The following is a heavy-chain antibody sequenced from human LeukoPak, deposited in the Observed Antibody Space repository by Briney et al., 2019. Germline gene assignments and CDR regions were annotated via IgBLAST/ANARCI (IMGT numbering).Heavy chain of an antibody. V-gene: IGHV1-2*02. Sequence: ASVKVSCKASGYTFTDYSMHWVRQAPGQGLEWTGWINPNSGGTNSAQKFQDRVTLTRDTSISTAYMELTRLRSDDTAVYYCARSYYYGSGESIYWGQGTLVTVSS. CDR1: GYTFTDYS. CDR3: ARSYYYGSGESIY. CDR2: INPNSGGT. D-gene: IGHD3-10*01. J-gene: IGHJ4*02.